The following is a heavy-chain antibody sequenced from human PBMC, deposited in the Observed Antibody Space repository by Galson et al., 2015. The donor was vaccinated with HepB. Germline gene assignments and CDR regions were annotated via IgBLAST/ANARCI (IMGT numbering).Heavy chain of an antibody. V-gene: IGHV1-46*01. Sequence: SVKVSCKASGYTFTSYYMHWVRQAPGQGLEWMGIINPSGGSTSYAQKFQGRVTMTRDTSTSTVYMELSSLGSEDTAVYYCARPRGVYYGGNPGIFDYWGQGTLVTVSS. J-gene: IGHJ4*02. CDR3: ARPRGVYYGGNPGIFDY. CDR2: INPSGGST. CDR1: GYTFTSYY. D-gene: IGHD4-23*01.